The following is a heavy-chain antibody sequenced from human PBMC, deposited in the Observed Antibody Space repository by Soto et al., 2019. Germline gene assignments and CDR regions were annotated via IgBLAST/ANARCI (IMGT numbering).Heavy chain of an antibody. V-gene: IGHV3-66*01. D-gene: IGHD5-12*01. CDR1: GFTVSGNY. J-gene: IGHJ5*02. Sequence: EVQLVESGGGLVQAGGSLRLSCAASGFTVSGNYMAWVRQAPGKGLEWVSIIYSTNNTYYADFVKGRFTMSRDNSKNTMWLQMTSLSAEDTAVYYCARASIVSTMGGWLDPWGQGARVIVSS. CDR3: ARASIVSTMGGWLDP. CDR2: IYSTNNT.